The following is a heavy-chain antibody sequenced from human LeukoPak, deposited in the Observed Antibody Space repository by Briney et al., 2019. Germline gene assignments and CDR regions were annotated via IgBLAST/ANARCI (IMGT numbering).Heavy chain of an antibody. CDR1: GYTFTGYY. D-gene: IGHD3-22*01. V-gene: IGHV1-2*02. Sequence: ASVEVSCKASGYTFTGYYMHWVRQAPGQGLEWMGWINPNSGGTNYAQKFQGRVTMTRDTSISTAYMELSRLRSDDTAVYYCARDRARHYYDSSGYPDDAFDIWGQGTMVTVSS. CDR2: INPNSGGT. CDR3: ARDRARHYYDSSGYPDDAFDI. J-gene: IGHJ3*02.